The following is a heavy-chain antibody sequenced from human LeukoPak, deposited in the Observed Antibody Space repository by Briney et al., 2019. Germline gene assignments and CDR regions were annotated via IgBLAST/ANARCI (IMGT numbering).Heavy chain of an antibody. J-gene: IGHJ4*02. V-gene: IGHV4-59*01. D-gene: IGHD2-2*01. CDR3: ARVGRSVEVPSATGAYFDY. Sequence: SETLSLTCTVSGGSISSYYWSWIRQPPGKGLEWIEYIYYSGSTNYNPSLTSRVTISTDTSKNQFSLKLSSVTAADTAVYYCARVGRSVEVPSATGAYFDYWGQGTLVTVSS. CDR1: GGSISSYY. CDR2: IYYSGST.